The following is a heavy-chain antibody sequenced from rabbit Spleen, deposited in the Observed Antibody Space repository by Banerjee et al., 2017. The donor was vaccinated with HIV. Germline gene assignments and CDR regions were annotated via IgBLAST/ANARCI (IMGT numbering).Heavy chain of an antibody. Sequence: QEQLVESGGGLVQPEGSLTLTCTAAGFSFSNNYYMKWVRQAPGKGLEWIGCIGTGSTTTYYASWAKGRFTISKTSSTTVTLQMPSLTAADTATYFCASGYSDVYFNLWGQGTLVTVS. V-gene: IGHV1S45*01. CDR3: ASGYSDVYFNL. D-gene: IGHD1-1*01. J-gene: IGHJ4*01. CDR1: GFSFSNNYY. CDR2: IGTGSTTT.